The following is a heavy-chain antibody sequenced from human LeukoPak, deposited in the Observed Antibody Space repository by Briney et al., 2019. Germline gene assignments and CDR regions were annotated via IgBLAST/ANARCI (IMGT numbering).Heavy chain of an antibody. D-gene: IGHD4-17*01. CDR3: ATAPRMTTVTTGWFDP. Sequence: ASVKVSCKASGGTFSSYAISWVRQAPGQGLDWVGGIIPIFGITDYAQKFQGRVTITADESTTTAYMELSSLRSEDTAVYYCATAPRMTTVTTGWFDPWGQGTLVTVSS. CDR1: GGTFSSYA. J-gene: IGHJ5*02. V-gene: IGHV1-69*13. CDR2: IIPIFGIT.